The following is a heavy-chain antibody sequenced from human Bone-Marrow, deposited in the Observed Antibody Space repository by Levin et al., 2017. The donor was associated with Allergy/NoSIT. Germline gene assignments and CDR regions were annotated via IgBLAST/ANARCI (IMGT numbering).Heavy chain of an antibody. CDR2: IYYSGST. CDR1: GGSISSYY. CDR3: ARVRVLRYFDWLLFIPGV. D-gene: IGHD3-9*01. J-gene: IGHJ6*04. V-gene: IGHV4-59*01. Sequence: SETLSLTCTVSGGSISSYYWSWIRQPPGKGLEWIGYIYYSGSTNYNPSLKSRVTISVDTSKNQFSLKLSSVTAADTAVYYCARVRVLRYFDWLLFIPGVWGKGTTVTVSS.